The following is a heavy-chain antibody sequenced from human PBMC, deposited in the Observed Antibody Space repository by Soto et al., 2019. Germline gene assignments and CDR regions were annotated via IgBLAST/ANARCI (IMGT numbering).Heavy chain of an antibody. CDR3: ARDGSARPGTY. Sequence: SETLSLTCAVYGESFSGHIWTWIRQTPGKGLQWIGQLNHSGSASYNPSLKSRVTMSVDTSKNQFSLKLSSVTAADTAVYYCARDGSARPGTYWSQGTLVTVSS. CDR1: GESFSGHI. CDR2: LNHSGSA. J-gene: IGHJ4*02. V-gene: IGHV4-34*01. D-gene: IGHD3-10*01.